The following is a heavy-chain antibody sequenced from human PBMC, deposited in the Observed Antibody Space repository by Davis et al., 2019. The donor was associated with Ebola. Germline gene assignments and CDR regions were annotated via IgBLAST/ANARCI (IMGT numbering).Heavy chain of an antibody. D-gene: IGHD5-12*01. J-gene: IGHJ4*02. V-gene: IGHV1-69*13. CDR3: ARDRGYSGYVFDY. CDR1: GGGGTFSSYA. Sequence: SVKVSCKISGGGGTFSSYAISWVRQAPGQGPEWMGGIIPMFNTPKYAQKFQGRLTLSADESTSTVYMELSSLGSDDTAMYYCARDRGYSGYVFDYWGQGTLVTVSS. CDR2: IIPMFNTP.